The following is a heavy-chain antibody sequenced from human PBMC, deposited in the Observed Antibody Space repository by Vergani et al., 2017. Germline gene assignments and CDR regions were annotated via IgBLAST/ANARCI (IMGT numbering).Heavy chain of an antibody. V-gene: IGHV3-48*03. CDR3: AKSTENNYYDTPLDY. D-gene: IGHD3-22*01. CDR2: ISSSGSTI. Sequence: EVQLVESGGGLVQPGGSLRLSCAASGFTFSSYEMNWVRQAPGKGLEWVSYISSSGSTIYYADSVKGRFTISRDNSKNTLYLQMNSLRAEDTAVYYCAKSTENNYYDTPLDYWGQGTLVTVSS. J-gene: IGHJ4*02. CDR1: GFTFSSYE.